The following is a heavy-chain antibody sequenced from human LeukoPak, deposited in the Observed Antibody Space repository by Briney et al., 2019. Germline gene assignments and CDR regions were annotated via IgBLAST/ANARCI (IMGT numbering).Heavy chain of an antibody. D-gene: IGHD1-14*01. Sequence: PGGSLRLSCAASGFTFRNYEMNWARQAPGKGLEWVSYISSSGSTVYYPDSVKGRFSISRDNAKNSLSLQMNSLRAEDTAVYFCAAKEGTQSDFEYWGQGTLVTVSS. J-gene: IGHJ4*02. CDR1: GFTFRNYE. V-gene: IGHV3-48*03. CDR2: ISSSGSTV. CDR3: AAKEGTQSDFEY.